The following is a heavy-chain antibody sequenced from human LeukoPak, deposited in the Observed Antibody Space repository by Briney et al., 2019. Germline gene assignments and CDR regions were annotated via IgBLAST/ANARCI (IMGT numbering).Heavy chain of an antibody. CDR1: GFTFSSYA. CDR2: ISSNGGST. CDR3: ARAPGMGVVVAATPLDY. D-gene: IGHD2-15*01. J-gene: IGHJ4*02. Sequence: GGSPRLSCAASGFTFSSYAMHWVRQAPGKGLEYVSAISSNGGSTYYANSVKGRFTISRDNSKNTLYLQMGSLRAEDMAVYYCARAPGMGVVVAATPLDYWGQGTLVTVSS. V-gene: IGHV3-64*01.